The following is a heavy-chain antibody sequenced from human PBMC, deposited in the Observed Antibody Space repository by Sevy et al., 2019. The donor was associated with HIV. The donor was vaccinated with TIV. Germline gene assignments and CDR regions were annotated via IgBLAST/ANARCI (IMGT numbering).Heavy chain of an antibody. CDR2: IYTSGST. CDR1: GGSISSYY. CDR3: ASSGRVYGDLLFDY. Sequence: SETLSLTCTVSGGSISSYYWSWIRQPAGKGLEWIGRIYTSGSTNYNPSLKSRVTMSVDKSKNQFSLKLSSVTAADTAVYYCASSGRVYGDLLFDYWGQGTLVTVSS. V-gene: IGHV4-4*07. J-gene: IGHJ4*02. D-gene: IGHD4-17*01.